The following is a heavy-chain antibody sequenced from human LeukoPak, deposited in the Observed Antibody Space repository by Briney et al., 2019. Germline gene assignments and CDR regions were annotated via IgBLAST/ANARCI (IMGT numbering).Heavy chain of an antibody. D-gene: IGHD3-3*01. V-gene: IGHV1-2*02. CDR2: INPNSGGT. Sequence: ASVKVSCKASGFTFTGYYMHWVRQAPGQGLEWMGWINPNSGGTNYAQKFQGRVTMTRDTSISTAYMELSRLRSDDTAVYYCAREFWSGHRLDYWGQGTLVTVSS. CDR1: GFTFTGYY. J-gene: IGHJ4*02. CDR3: AREFWSGHRLDY.